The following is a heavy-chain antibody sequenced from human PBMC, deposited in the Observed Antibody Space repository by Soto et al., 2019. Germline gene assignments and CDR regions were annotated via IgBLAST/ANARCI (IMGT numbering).Heavy chain of an antibody. CDR2: INGSSSTM. D-gene: IGHD2-15*01. Sequence: EVQLVESGGGLVQRGGSLRLSCAASGFTFGIYSMNWVRQAPGKGLEWISYINGSSSTMYYPDSVKGRFIISRDNADNSLYLQMNSLRDAHTAVYYCARGDRFRCSGDRCFSDGLFLSWGQGTLVTVSS. J-gene: IGHJ5*02. CDR1: GFTFGIYS. CDR3: ARGDRFRCSGDRCFSDGLFLS. V-gene: IGHV3-48*02.